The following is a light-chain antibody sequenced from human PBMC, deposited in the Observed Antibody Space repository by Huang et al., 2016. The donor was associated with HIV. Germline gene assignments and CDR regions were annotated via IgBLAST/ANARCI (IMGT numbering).Light chain of an antibody. CDR2: GAS. Sequence: EIVMTQSPATLSVSPGERATLSCRASQSVSSNLAWYQQKPGQAPSIRIDGASTRATGIPARFIGSGSGTEFTLTISSLQSEDFAVYYCQQYNNWPRTFGQGTKVEIK. CDR3: QQYNNWPRT. CDR1: QSVSSN. V-gene: IGKV3-15*01. J-gene: IGKJ1*01.